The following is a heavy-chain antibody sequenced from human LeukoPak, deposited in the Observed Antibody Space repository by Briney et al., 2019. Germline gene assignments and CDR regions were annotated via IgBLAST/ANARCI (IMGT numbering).Heavy chain of an antibody. CDR2: ISSSSSTI. Sequence: GGSLRLSCAASGFTFSSYSMNWVRQAPGKGLEWVSYISSSSSTIYYADSVKGRFTISRDNAKNTLYLQMNSLRAEDTAVYYCARDLGITGTYGWFDPWGQGTLVTVSS. J-gene: IGHJ5*02. CDR3: ARDLGITGTYGWFDP. CDR1: GFTFSSYS. V-gene: IGHV3-48*01. D-gene: IGHD1-20*01.